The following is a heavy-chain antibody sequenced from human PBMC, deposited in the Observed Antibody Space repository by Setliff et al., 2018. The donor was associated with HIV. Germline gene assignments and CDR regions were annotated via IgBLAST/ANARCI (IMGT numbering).Heavy chain of an antibody. J-gene: IGHJ6*02. Sequence: SETLSLTCAVYGGSFSGYYWSWIRQPPGKGLEWIGEINHSGSTNYNPSLKSRVTISVDTSKNQFSLKLSSVTAADTAFYYCARGHLGSYFPNYYYYGMDVWGQGTTVTVSS. CDR2: INHSGST. CDR1: GGSFSGYY. D-gene: IGHD1-26*01. V-gene: IGHV4-34*01. CDR3: ARGHLGSYFPNYYYYGMDV.